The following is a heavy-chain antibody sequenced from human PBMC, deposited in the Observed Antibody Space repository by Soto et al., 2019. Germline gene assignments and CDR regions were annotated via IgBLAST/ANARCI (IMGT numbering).Heavy chain of an antibody. Sequence: QVQLQESGPGLVKPSQTLSLTCTVSGGSISSGDYYWSWIRQPPGKGLEWIGYIYYSGSTYYNPSPKSRVTRSVDTSENPFSLKLSSVTAADTAVYYCARGFWSGSSYYYYGMDVWGQGTTVTVSS. CDR1: GGSISSGDYY. CDR2: IYYSGST. J-gene: IGHJ6*02. V-gene: IGHV4-30-4*01. CDR3: ARGFWSGSSYYYYGMDV. D-gene: IGHD3-3*01.